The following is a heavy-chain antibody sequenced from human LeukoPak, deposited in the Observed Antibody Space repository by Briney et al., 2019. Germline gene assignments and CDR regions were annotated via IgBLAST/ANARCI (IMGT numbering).Heavy chain of an antibody. V-gene: IGHV3-7*01. CDR2: IKQDGSEK. CDR1: GFAFSSYW. J-gene: IGHJ4*02. D-gene: IGHD3-10*01. Sequence: PGGSLRLSCVASGFAFSSYWMNWVRQAPGKGLEWVANIKQDGSEKYYVDSVKGRFTISRDNAKNSLYLQVNSLRAEDTAVYYCARLSRMIRGPEAIYFFDYWGQGTLVTVSS. CDR3: ARLSRMIRGPEAIYFFDY.